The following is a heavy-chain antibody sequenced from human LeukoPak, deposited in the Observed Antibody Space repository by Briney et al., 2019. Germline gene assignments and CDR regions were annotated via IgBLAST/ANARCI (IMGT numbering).Heavy chain of an antibody. J-gene: IGHJ4*02. D-gene: IGHD3-10*01. CDR2: INPNSGGT. CDR3: ARRPHGSGSFGPAPHFDY. V-gene: IGHV1-2*02. Sequence: GASVKVSCKASGYTFTGYYMHWVRQAPGQGLEWMGWINPNSGGTNYAQKFQGRVTMTRDTSISTAYMELSRLRSDDTAVYYCARRPHGSGSFGPAPHFDYWGQGTLVTVSS. CDR1: GYTFTGYY.